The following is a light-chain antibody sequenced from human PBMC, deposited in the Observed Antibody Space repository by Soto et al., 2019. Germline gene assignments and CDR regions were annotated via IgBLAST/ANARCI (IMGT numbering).Light chain of an antibody. CDR2: GNS. CDR1: RFNIGAGYD. Sequence: QSVLTQPPSVSGAPGQRVTISCTGSRFNIGAGYDVHWYQQLPGTAPKLLIYGNSNRPSGVPDRFSGSKSGTSAALAITGLQAEDEADYDCQSCGSSLTDVFGTGTKLTVL. CDR3: QSCGSSLTDV. J-gene: IGLJ1*01. V-gene: IGLV1-40*01.